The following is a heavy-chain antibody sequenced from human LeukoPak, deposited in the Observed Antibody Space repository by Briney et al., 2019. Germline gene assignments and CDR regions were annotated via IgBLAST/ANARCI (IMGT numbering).Heavy chain of an antibody. D-gene: IGHD2-15*01. CDR2: IYHSGST. CDR1: GGSISSNNW. V-gene: IGHV4-4*02. J-gene: IGHJ4*02. Sequence: SETLSLTCAVSGGSISSNNWWSWVRQSPGKGLEWIGEIYHSGSTNYNPSLKSRVTISVDKSKNQFSLKLSSVTAADTAVYYCARGVWDIVVVVAATPGWFDYWGQGTLVTVSS. CDR3: ARGVWDIVVVVAATPGWFDY.